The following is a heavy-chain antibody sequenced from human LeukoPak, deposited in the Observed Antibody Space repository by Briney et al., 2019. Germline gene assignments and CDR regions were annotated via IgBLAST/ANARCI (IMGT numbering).Heavy chain of an antibody. CDR2: IGNDGRT. J-gene: IGHJ4*02. D-gene: IGHD6-19*01. CDR1: GFTFSSYW. V-gene: IGHV3-53*01. Sequence: GGSLRLSCAASGFTFSSYWMSWVRQAPGKGLECVSVIGNDGRTYYANSVKGRFTISRDISQNMVYLQVNSLRDDDTAVYYCARDDTSGGYYEFGYWGQGALLIVSS. CDR3: ARDDTSGGYYEFGY.